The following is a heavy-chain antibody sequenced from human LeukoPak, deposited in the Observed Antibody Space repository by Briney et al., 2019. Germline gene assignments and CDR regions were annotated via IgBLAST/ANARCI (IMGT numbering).Heavy chain of an antibody. Sequence: PSQTLPLTCTVSGGSISSGSYYWRWIRQPAGKGLEWIGRIYTSGSTNYNPSLKSRVTISVDTSKNQFSLKLSSVTAADTAVYYCARDHYDFWSGYYRENWFDPWGQGTLVTVSS. CDR1: GGSISSGSYY. J-gene: IGHJ5*02. D-gene: IGHD3-3*01. V-gene: IGHV4-61*02. CDR3: ARDHYDFWSGYYRENWFDP. CDR2: IYTSGST.